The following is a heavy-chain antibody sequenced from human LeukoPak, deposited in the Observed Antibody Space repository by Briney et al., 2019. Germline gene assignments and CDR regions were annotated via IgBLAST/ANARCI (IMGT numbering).Heavy chain of an antibody. CDR3: ARDSYYYDDRGSHYYGIDV. Sequence: TGGSLRLSCGASGFTFSSYWMHWVRQAPGKGLVLVSRIKSDGSRTDYADSVKGRFIISRDNAKNTLYLQMSSLRVEDTAVYYCARDSYYYDDRGSHYYGIDVWGHGTTVTVSS. V-gene: IGHV3-74*01. CDR1: GFTFSSYW. J-gene: IGHJ6*02. D-gene: IGHD3-22*01. CDR2: IKSDGSRT.